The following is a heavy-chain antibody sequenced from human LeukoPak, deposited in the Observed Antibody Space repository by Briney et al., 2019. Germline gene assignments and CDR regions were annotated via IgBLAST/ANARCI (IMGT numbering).Heavy chain of an antibody. Sequence: SVKVSCKASGGTFSSYAISWVRQAPGQGLEWMGRIIPILGIANYAQKFQGRVTITADESTSTAYMELSSLRSEDTAVYYCARGSGYCSSTSCLWDYYYYYGMDVWGQGTTVTVSS. CDR2: IIPILGIA. CDR1: GGTFSSYA. CDR3: ARGSGYCSSTSCLWDYYYYYGMDV. J-gene: IGHJ6*02. D-gene: IGHD2-2*01. V-gene: IGHV1-69*04.